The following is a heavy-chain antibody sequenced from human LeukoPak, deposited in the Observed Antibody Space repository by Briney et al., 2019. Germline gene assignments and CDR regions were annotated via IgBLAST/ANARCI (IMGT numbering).Heavy chain of an antibody. J-gene: IGHJ3*02. Sequence: SETLSLTCAVYGGSFSGYYWSWIRQPPGKGLEWIGEINHSGSTNYNPSLKSRVTISVDTSKNQFSLKLSSVTAADTAVYYCARVYYDYVWGSYRYLGRDAFDIWGQGTMVTVSS. CDR1: GGSFSGYY. CDR3: ARVYYDYVWGSYRYLGRDAFDI. CDR2: INHSGST. D-gene: IGHD3-16*02. V-gene: IGHV4-34*01.